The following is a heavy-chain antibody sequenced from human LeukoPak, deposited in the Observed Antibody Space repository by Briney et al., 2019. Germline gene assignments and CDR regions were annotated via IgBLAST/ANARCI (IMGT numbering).Heavy chain of an antibody. CDR1: GFTFSSYE. J-gene: IGHJ5*02. CDR2: ISSSGSTI. D-gene: IGHD3-22*01. CDR3: ARDRGTMSFDP. V-gene: IGHV3-48*03. Sequence: PGGSLRLSCAASGFTFSSYEMNWVRQAPGKGLEWVSYISSSGSTIYYADSVKGRFTISRDNAKNSLYLQMNSLRAGDTAVYYCARDRGTMSFDPWGQGTLVTVSS.